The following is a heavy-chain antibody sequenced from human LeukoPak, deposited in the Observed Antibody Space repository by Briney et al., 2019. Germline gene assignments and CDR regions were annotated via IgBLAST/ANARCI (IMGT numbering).Heavy chain of an antibody. CDR1: GFTFSSYS. CDR2: ISSSSSYI. V-gene: IGHV3-21*01. CDR3: ARDRATMVRGVSLFDY. J-gene: IGHJ4*02. D-gene: IGHD3-10*01. Sequence: GGSLRLSCAASGFTFSSYSMNWVRQAPGKGLEWASSISSSSSYIYYADSVKGRFTISRDNAKNSLYLQMNSLRAEDTAVYYCARDRATMVRGVSLFDYWGQGTLVTVSS.